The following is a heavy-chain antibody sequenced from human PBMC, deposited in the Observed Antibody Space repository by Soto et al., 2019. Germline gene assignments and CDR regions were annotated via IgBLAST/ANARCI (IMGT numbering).Heavy chain of an antibody. J-gene: IGHJ2*01. CDR3: ARRPTPRGSSWGDDNWYFDL. V-gene: IGHV4-39*01. CDR1: GGSISSSSYY. D-gene: IGHD6-13*01. CDR2: IYYSGST. Sequence: QLQLQESGPGLVKPSETLSLTCTVSGGSISSSSYYWGWIRQPPGKGLEWIGSIYYSGSTYYNPSLKSRVTKCVDTSKNQLPLKLRSGTAADTAVYYCARRPTPRGSSWGDDNWYFDLWGRGTLVTVSS.